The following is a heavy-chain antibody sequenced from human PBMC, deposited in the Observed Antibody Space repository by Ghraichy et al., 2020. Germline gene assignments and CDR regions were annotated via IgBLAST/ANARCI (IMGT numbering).Heavy chain of an antibody. D-gene: IGHD3-3*01. CDR2: IYYSGST. CDR1: GGSISSYY. V-gene: IGHV4-59*01. CDR3: ARGRQYYDCWSGYSNWFYP. J-gene: IGHJ5*02. Sequence: SETLSLTCTVSGGSISSYYWNWIRQPPGKGLEWIWYIYYSGSTNYNPSLKSRVTISVDTSKNQFALKLSSVTAADTAVYYCARGRQYYDCWSGYSNWFYPGGQGTPVTFPS.